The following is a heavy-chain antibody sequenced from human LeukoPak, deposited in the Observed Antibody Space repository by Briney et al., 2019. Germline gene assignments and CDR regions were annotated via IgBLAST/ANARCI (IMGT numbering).Heavy chain of an antibody. CDR2: FYPGDSNT. J-gene: IGHJ4*02. CDR1: GYSFTNYW. D-gene: IGHD2/OR15-2a*01. Sequence: GEPPQISSQGSGYSFTNYWLGWGRPRPGKGLGWMGIFYPGDSNTRYNPSFQRHVSFSADKSVNTAYLQWSSLRASDTAIYYCARLSITTSLRLYYFDYWGQGTLVTVPS. CDR3: ARLSITTSLRLYYFDY. V-gene: IGHV5-51*01.